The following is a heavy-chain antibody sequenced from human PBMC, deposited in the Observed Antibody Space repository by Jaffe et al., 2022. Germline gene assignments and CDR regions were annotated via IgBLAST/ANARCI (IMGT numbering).Heavy chain of an antibody. J-gene: IGHJ5*02. CDR2: INPNSGGT. CDR3: ASSGGEVVVAASSWFDP. V-gene: IGHV1-2*02. CDR1: GYTFTGYY. Sequence: QVQLVQSGAEVKKPGASVKVSCKASGYTFTGYYMHWVRQAPGQGLEWMGWINPNSGGTNYAQKFQGRVTMTRDTSISTAYMELSRLRSDDTAVYYCASSGGEVVVAASSWFDPWGQGTLVTVSS. D-gene: IGHD2-15*01.